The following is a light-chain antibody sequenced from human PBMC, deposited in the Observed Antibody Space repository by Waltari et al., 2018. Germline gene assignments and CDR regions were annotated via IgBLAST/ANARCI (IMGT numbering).Light chain of an antibody. V-gene: IGKV1-5*03. J-gene: IGKJ4*01. Sequence: DIRMTQSPSTLSASAGDRVIISCRASQSISKWLAWYQPKPGKAPKHLTYEASTLQSRVPSRFSCTGSVTDFTLTISSLQPDDFATYYCQQYNSYSLLTFGGGTKVEIK. CDR3: QQYNSYSLLT. CDR2: EAS. CDR1: QSISKW.